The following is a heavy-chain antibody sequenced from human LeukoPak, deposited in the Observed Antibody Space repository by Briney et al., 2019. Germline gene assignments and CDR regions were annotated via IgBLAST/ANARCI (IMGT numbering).Heavy chain of an antibody. CDR3: ARNDYYSSNPLDY. CDR2: IIPIFGTA. J-gene: IGHJ4*02. Sequence: SVKVSCKASGGTFSRFTISWVRQAPGQGLEWMGGIIPIFGTANYAQKFQGRVTITADESTSTAYMELSSLRSEDTAVYYCARNDYYSSNPLDYWGQGTLVTVSS. V-gene: IGHV1-69*01. D-gene: IGHD6-13*01. CDR1: GGTFSRFT.